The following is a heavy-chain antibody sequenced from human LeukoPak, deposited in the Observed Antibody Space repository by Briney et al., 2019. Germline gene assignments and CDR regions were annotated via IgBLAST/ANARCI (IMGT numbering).Heavy chain of an antibody. J-gene: IGHJ4*02. CDR1: GFAFSNYA. V-gene: IGHV3-23*01. CDR3: SKDVCTRPRCLVYFDS. D-gene: IGHD2-8*01. Sequence: PGGSLRLSCTTSGFAFSNYAMNWVRQAPGKGPVWGSGISGFNTYYADSVKGRFTIFRDTSKNVLYLQLDSLRAEDTAVYYCSKDVCTRPRCLVYFDSWGQGTLVTVSS. CDR2: ISGFNT.